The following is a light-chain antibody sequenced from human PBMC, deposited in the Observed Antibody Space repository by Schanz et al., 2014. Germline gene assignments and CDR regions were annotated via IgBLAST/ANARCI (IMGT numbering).Light chain of an antibody. J-gene: IGLJ3*02. Sequence: QSALTQPASVSGSPGQSITISCTGTSSDVGGYNFVSWYQQHPGKAPKVIIYDVSNRPSGVSNRFSGSKSDVTASLTISGLQAEDEADYYCSSYTSSTLGVFGGGTKLTVL. CDR1: SSDVGGYNF. V-gene: IGLV2-14*03. CDR2: DVS. CDR3: SSYTSSTLGV.